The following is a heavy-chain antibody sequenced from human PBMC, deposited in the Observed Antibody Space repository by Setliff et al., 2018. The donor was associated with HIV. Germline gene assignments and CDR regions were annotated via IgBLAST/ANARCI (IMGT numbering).Heavy chain of an antibody. CDR1: GGSISNYY. Sequence: SETLSLTCTVSGGSISNYYWSWIRQPPGKGLEWIGYIYYSGSTYYNPSLKSRVTISVDTSKNQFFLKLSSVTAADTAVYYCARNTGRWPSTDVWGKGTTVTVSS. CDR2: IYYSGST. J-gene: IGHJ6*04. CDR3: ARNTGRWPSTDV. V-gene: IGHV4-59*06. D-gene: IGHD2-15*01.